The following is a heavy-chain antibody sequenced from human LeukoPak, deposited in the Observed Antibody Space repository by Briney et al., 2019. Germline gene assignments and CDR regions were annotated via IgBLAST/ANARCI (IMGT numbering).Heavy chain of an antibody. D-gene: IGHD3-22*01. CDR1: GFTFSSYG. V-gene: IGHV3-30*18. J-gene: IGHJ4*02. CDR3: AKDYSSGYYSNSNYFDY. Sequence: GGSPRLSCAASGFTFSSYGMHWVRQAPGKGLEWVAVISYDGSNKYYADSVKGRFTISRDNSKNTLYLQMNSLRAEDTAVYYCAKDYSSGYYSNSNYFDYWGQGTLVTVSS. CDR2: ISYDGSNK.